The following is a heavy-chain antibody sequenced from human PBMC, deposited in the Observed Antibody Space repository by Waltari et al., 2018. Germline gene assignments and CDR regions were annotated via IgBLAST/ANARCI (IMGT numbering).Heavy chain of an antibody. CDR2: ISPADSNT. V-gene: IGHV5-51*01. D-gene: IGHD1-1*01. CDR1: GYTFINHW. J-gene: IGHJ4*02. Sequence: EVQLVQSGAEVKKPGESLKISCKGSGYTFINHWIAWVRQMPGKGLEWMGVISPADSNTKYCPSFQGQVTISADKSINTAYLQWGSLKASDTAIYYGARHYVATTGFDSWGQGTLVTVSS. CDR3: ARHYVATTGFDS.